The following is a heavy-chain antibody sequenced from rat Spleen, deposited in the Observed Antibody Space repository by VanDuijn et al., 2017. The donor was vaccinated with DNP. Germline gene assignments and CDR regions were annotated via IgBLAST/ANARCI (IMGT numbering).Heavy chain of an antibody. D-gene: IGHD1-1*01. CDR1: GFSLTDYN. Sequence: QVQLRESGPGLVQPSQTLSLACTVSGFSLTDYNVHWVRQPPGKGLEWMGVIWNSGGTRYDSTLKSRLTITKDTSKSQVFLKMNSLQTEDTAIYFCTRVYYSAEDWFAYWGQGTLVTVSS. CDR3: TRVYYSAEDWFAY. V-gene: IGHV2-41*01. CDR2: IWNSGGT. J-gene: IGHJ3*01.